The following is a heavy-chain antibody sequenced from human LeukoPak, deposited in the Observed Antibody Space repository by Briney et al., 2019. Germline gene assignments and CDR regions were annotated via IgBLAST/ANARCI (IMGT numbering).Heavy chain of an antibody. CDR3: ARVYSSSSGLDI. D-gene: IGHD6-6*01. J-gene: IGHJ3*02. V-gene: IGHV3-64*01. CDR2: ISSNGGST. CDR1: GFTFSSYA. Sequence: PGGSLRLSCAASGFTFSSYAMHWVRQAPGKGLEYVSAISSNGGSTYYANSVKGRFTISRDNSKNTLYLQMGSLRAEDMAVYYCARVYSSSSGLDIWGQGTMVTVSS.